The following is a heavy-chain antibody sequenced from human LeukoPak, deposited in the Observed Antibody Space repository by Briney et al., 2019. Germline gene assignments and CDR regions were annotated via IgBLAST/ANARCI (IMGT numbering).Heavy chain of an antibody. CDR3: ARQDTVVTPGHFDY. CDR1: GGSISSYY. J-gene: IGHJ4*02. CDR2: IYYSGST. Sequence: SETLSLTCTVSGGSISSYYWGWIRQPPGKGLEWIGSIYYSGSTYYNPSLKSRVTISVDTSKNQFSLKLSSVTAADTAVYYCARQDTVVTPGHFDYWGQGTLVTVSS. V-gene: IGHV4-39*01. D-gene: IGHD4-23*01.